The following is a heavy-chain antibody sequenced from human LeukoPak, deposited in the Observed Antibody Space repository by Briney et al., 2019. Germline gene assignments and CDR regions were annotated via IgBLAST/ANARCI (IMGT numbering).Heavy chain of an antibody. CDR2: ISGSGTI. D-gene: IGHD3-22*01. J-gene: IGHJ5*02. Sequence: PSETLSLTCTVSGGSINSYWSWIRQPAGKGLEWIGRISGSGTITYNPALQSRLSISIDTSKNQFSLKLMSVTAADTAVYYCARAPLLEYYDSSGVSGWFDPWGQGTLVTVSS. CDR3: ARAPLLEYYDSSGVSGWFDP. V-gene: IGHV4-4*07. CDR1: GGSINSY.